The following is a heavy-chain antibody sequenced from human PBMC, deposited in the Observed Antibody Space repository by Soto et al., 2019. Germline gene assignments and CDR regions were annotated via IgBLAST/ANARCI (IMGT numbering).Heavy chain of an antibody. V-gene: IGHV1-18*01. J-gene: IGHJ4*02. CDR3: ARVILIFAVANLASYFDY. D-gene: IGHD3-3*01. CDR1: GYTFSNFG. CDR2: ISPSNGQT. Sequence: QVQLVQSGTEVKKPGASVKVSCKASGYTFSNFGLSWVRQAPGQGLEWMGWISPSNGQTIYAQNFHGRVTMTTDTSTATAHMELRSLISDDTAVYYCARVILIFAVANLASYFDYWGQGTRVNVSA.